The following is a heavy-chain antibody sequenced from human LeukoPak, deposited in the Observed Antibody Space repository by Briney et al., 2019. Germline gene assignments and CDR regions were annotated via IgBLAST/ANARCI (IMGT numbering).Heavy chain of an antibody. CDR3: ARAESPYYYDSSGYYSHAPDY. J-gene: IGHJ4*02. CDR2: ISSSSSTI. V-gene: IGHV3-48*01. D-gene: IGHD3-22*01. Sequence: PGGSLRLSCAASGFTFSSYSMNCVRQAPGKGLEWVSYISSSSSTIYYADSVKGRFTISRDNAKDSLYLQMNSLRAEDTAVYYCARAESPYYYDSSGYYSHAPDYWGQGTLVTVSS. CDR1: GFTFSSYS.